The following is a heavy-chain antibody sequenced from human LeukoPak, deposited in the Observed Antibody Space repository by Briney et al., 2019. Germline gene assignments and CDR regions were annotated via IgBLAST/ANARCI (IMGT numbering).Heavy chain of an antibody. CDR3: AKEVYYFDTSGLYSFAFDI. D-gene: IGHD3-22*01. Sequence: GGSLRLSCAASGFSFSTYAMNWVRQAPGKGLEWVSAISASGGSTYYADSVKGRFTISRDNSKNTLYLQMNSLRVEDTAVYYCAKEVYYFDTSGLYSFAFDIWGQGTMVTVPS. J-gene: IGHJ3*02. CDR2: ISASGGST. V-gene: IGHV3-23*01. CDR1: GFSFSTYA.